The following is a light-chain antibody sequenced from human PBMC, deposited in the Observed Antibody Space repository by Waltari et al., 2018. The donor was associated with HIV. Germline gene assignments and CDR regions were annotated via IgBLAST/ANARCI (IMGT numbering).Light chain of an antibody. Sequence: QSALTQPASVSGSPGQSITISCPGTSRDVAGYNYVCWYQQHPGKAPKLMIYEVSNRPSGVSIRFSGSKSGNTASLTISGLQAEDEADYYCSSYTSSTFWVFGGGTKLTVL. V-gene: IGLV2-14*01. J-gene: IGLJ3*02. CDR3: SSYTSSTFWV. CDR2: EVS. CDR1: SRDVAGYNY.